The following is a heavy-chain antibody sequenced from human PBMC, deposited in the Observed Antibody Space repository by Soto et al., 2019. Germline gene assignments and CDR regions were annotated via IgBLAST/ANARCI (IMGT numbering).Heavy chain of an antibody. V-gene: IGHV3-23*01. D-gene: IGHD2-8*02. CDR1: GFTFTSSA. CDR3: AKATATGGGAFDI. J-gene: IGHJ3*02. CDR2: ILVGGST. Sequence: GASVKVSCKASGFTFTSSAVQWVRQAPGKGLEWVSTILVGGSTHYEDSVKGRFTISRDRSKNTVYLQMNSLTVGGTAVYYCAKATATGGGAFDICGQGAMVTVTS.